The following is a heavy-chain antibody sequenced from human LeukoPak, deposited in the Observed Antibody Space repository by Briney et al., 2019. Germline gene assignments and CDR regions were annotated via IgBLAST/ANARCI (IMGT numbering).Heavy chain of an antibody. CDR1: GGTFSSYA. D-gene: IGHD2-15*01. V-gene: IGHV1-69*04. Sequence: ASVKVSCKASGGTFSSYAISWVRQAPGQGLEWMGRIIPILGIANYAQKFQGRVTITADKSTSTAYMGLSSLRSEDTAVYYCARGLRTDSPDCSGGSCYSGEIPSRGWFDPWGQGTLVTVSS. J-gene: IGHJ5*02. CDR2: IIPILGIA. CDR3: ARGLRTDSPDCSGGSCYSGEIPSRGWFDP.